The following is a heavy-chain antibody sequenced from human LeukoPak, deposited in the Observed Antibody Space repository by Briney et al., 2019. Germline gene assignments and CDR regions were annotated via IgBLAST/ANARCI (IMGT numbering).Heavy chain of an antibody. D-gene: IGHD5-24*01. Sequence: PGGSLGLSCAASGFIFSSYAISGVRQPPGKGLEWVSSISGSGGSTYYADSVKGRFTISRDNSKNTLYLQMNSLRAEDTAVYYCAKGDRREGYNFWGQGTLVTVSS. CDR2: ISGSGGST. J-gene: IGHJ4*02. CDR1: GFIFSSYA. CDR3: AKGDRREGYNF. V-gene: IGHV3-23*01.